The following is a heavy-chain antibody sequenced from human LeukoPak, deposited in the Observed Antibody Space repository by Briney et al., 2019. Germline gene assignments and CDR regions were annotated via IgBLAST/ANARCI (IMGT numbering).Heavy chain of an antibody. CDR2: INPSGGST. CDR1: GYTFTSYY. Sequence: GASVTVSCTASGYTFTSYYMHWVRQAPGQGLEWMGIINPSGGSTSYAQKFQGRVTMTRDTSTSTVYMELSSLRSEDTAVYYCARAGETYYDFWSGYYSFDYWGQGTLVTVSS. CDR3: ARAGETYYDFWSGYYSFDY. D-gene: IGHD3-3*01. J-gene: IGHJ4*02. V-gene: IGHV1-46*01.